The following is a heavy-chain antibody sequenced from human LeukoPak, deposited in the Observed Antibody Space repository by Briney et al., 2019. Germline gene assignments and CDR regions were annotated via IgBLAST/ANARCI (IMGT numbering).Heavy chain of an antibody. V-gene: IGHV4-38-2*02. D-gene: IGHD3/OR15-3a*01. Sequence: PSETLSLTCTVSGFSISSGYHWGWIRQPPGKGLEWIGTIYHSGSTYYNPSLKSQASISIDTSKNQFSLRPTSVTAADTAVYYCARQTGSGLFILPGGQGTLVTVSS. CDR2: IYHSGST. J-gene: IGHJ4*02. CDR3: ARQTGSGLFILP. CDR1: GFSISSGYH.